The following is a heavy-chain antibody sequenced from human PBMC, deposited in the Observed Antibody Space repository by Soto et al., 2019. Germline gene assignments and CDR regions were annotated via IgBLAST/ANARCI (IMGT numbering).Heavy chain of an antibody. CDR3: ARAYGYSYGLHNSNWFDP. D-gene: IGHD5-18*01. CDR2: MNPNSGNT. V-gene: IGHV1-8*01. J-gene: IGHJ5*02. Sequence: ASVKVSCKASGYTFTSYDINWVRQATGQGLEWMGWMNPNSGNTGYAQKFQGRVTMTRNTSISTAYMELSSLRSEDTAVYYCARAYGYSYGLHNSNWFDPWGQGTLVTVSS. CDR1: GYTFTSYD.